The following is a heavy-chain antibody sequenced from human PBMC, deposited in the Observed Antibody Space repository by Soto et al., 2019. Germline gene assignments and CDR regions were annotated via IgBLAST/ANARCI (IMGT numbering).Heavy chain of an antibody. CDR3: ARDTGSSWELGY. V-gene: IGHV3-33*01. Sequence: GGSLRLSCAASGFTFSSYGMHWVRQAPGKGLEWVAVIWYDGSKKYYADSVKGRFTISRDNSKNTLYLQMNSLRGEDTAVYYCARDTGSSWELGYWGQGTLVTVSS. J-gene: IGHJ4*02. CDR2: IWYDGSKK. D-gene: IGHD6-13*01. CDR1: GFTFSSYG.